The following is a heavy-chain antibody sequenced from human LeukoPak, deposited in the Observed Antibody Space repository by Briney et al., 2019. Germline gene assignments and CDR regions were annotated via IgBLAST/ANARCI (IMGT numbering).Heavy chain of an antibody. J-gene: IGHJ4*02. CDR1: GGSISSSSYY. D-gene: IGHD3-16*01. V-gene: IGHV4-39*07. Sequence: PSETLSLTCTVSGGSISSSSYYWGWIRQPPGKGLEWIGSIYYSGSTNYNPSLKSRVTISVDTSKNQFSLKLSSVTAADTAVYYCARNPGDPFYYFDYWGQGTLVTVSS. CDR2: IYYSGST. CDR3: ARNPGDPFYYFDY.